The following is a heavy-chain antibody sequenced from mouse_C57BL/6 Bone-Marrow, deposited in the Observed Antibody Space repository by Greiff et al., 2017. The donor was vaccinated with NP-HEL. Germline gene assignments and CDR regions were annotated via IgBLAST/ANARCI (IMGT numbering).Heavy chain of an antibody. CDR2: ISYSGST. D-gene: IGHD2-4*01. CDR3: ARGGYYDYDPYWYFDV. J-gene: IGHJ1*03. V-gene: IGHV3-1*01. CDR1: GYSITSGYD. Sequence: EVQLQQSGPGMVKPSQSLSLTCTVTGYSITSGYDWHWIRHFPGNKLEWMGYISYSGSTNYNPSLKSRISITHDTSKNHFFLKLNSVTTEDTATYYCARGGYYDYDPYWYFDVWGTGTTVTVSS.